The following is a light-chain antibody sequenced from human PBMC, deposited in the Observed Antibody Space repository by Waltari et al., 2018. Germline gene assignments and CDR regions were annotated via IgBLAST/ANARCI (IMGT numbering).Light chain of an antibody. CDR2: RNT. J-gene: IGLJ2*01. CDR1: SSNIGAAYD. V-gene: IGLV1-40*01. CDR3: QSYDTSLRSSV. Sequence: QSVLTQPPSVSGAPGQRVTISCTGSSSNIGAAYDVHWYQQIPGTAPKLLIYRNTTRPSWVPDRFSGSKSGTSASLAITGLQAEDEADYYCQSYDTSLRSSVFGGGTKLTVL.